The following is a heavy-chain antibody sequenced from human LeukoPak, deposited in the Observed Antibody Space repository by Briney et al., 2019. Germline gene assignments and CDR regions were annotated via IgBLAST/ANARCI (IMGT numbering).Heavy chain of an antibody. J-gene: IGHJ3*02. V-gene: IGHV4-30-2*02. D-gene: IGHD3-10*01. CDR3: ARSDYYGSGSGAFDI. CDR2: IYHSGST. CDR1: GGSISSGGYY. Sequence: SQTLFLTCTVSGGSISSGGYYWSWIRQPPGKGLEWIEYIYHSGSTYYNPSLKSRVTISVDTSKNQFSLKLSSVTAADTAVYYCARSDYYGSGSGAFDIWGQGTMVTVSS.